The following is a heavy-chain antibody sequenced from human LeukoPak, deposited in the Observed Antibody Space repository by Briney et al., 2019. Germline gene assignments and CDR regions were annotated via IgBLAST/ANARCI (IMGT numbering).Heavy chain of an antibody. CDR3: ARDWGYCSGGSCYYFDY. D-gene: IGHD2-15*01. V-gene: IGHV3-23*01. CDR1: GFTFSSYA. J-gene: IGHJ4*02. Sequence: GGSLRLSCAASGFTFSSYAMSWVRQAPGKGLEWVSAISGSGSTIYYADSVKGRFTISRDNAKNSLYLQMNSLRAEDTAVYYCARDWGYCSGGSCYYFDYWGQGTLVTVSS. CDR2: ISGSGSTI.